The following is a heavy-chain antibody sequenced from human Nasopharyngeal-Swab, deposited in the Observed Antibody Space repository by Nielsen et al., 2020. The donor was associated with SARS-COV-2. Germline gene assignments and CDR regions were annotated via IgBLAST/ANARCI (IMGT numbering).Heavy chain of an antibody. Sequence: WVRQAPGQGLEWMGGIIPIFGTANYAQKFQGRVTITADESTSTAYMELSSLRSEDTAVYYCATGTVVGATGWFDPWGQGTPVTVSS. V-gene: IGHV1-69*01. CDR2: IIPIFGTA. CDR3: ATGTVVGATGWFDP. J-gene: IGHJ5*02. D-gene: IGHD1-26*01.